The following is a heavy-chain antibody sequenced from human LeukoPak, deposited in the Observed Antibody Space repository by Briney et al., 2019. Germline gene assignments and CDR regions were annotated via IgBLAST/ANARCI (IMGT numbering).Heavy chain of an antibody. D-gene: IGHD3-22*01. J-gene: IGHJ5*02. CDR2: IKQDGSEK. Sequence: GGPLRLSCAASGFTFSSYWMSWVRQAPGKGLEWVANIKQDGSEKYYVDSVKGRFTISRDNAKNSLYLQMNSLRAEDTAVYYCAREGRYYYDSSGYHPRWFDPWGQGTLVTVSS. CDR1: GFTFSSYW. CDR3: AREGRYYYDSSGYHPRWFDP. V-gene: IGHV3-7*01.